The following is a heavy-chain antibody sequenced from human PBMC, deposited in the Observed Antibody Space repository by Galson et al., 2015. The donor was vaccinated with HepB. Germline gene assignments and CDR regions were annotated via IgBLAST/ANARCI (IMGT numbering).Heavy chain of an antibody. Sequence: SLRLSCAASGFTFNSYSLNWVRQAPGEGLEWLSYISIGSTTIYYADSVKGRFTISRDNAKNSLYLQMNSLRDEDTAVYYCAREGGHCSSTTCYYYYGMDVWGQGTTVTVSS. CDR2: ISIGSTTI. CDR1: GFTFNSYS. J-gene: IGHJ6*02. V-gene: IGHV3-48*02. D-gene: IGHD2-2*01. CDR3: AREGGHCSSTTCYYYYGMDV.